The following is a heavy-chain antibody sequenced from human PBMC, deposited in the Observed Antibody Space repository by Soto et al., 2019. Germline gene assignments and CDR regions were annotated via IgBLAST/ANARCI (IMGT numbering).Heavy chain of an antibody. V-gene: IGHV3-20*04. Sequence: GGSLRLSCAVSGFTVSSNYMSWVRQAPGKGLEWVSGVNWNGGSTGYADSVKGRFTISRDNAKNSLYLQMNSLRAADTAFYYCVRGASLNFDYWGQGTLVTVSS. CDR1: GFTVSSNY. D-gene: IGHD1-26*01. CDR3: VRGASLNFDY. CDR2: VNWNGGST. J-gene: IGHJ4*02.